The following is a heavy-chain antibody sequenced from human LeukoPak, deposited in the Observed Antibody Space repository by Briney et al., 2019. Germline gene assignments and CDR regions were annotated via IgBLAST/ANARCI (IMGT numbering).Heavy chain of an antibody. CDR3: ARDQVYGSGRFLPDY. Sequence: PGGSLRLSCAASGFTFSDYYMSWIRQAPGKGLEWVSYISSSGSTIYYADSVKGRFTISRDNAKNSLYLQMNSLRAEDTAVYYCARDQVYGSGRFLPDYWGQGTLVTVSS. D-gene: IGHD3-10*01. V-gene: IGHV3-11*01. CDR2: ISSSGSTI. J-gene: IGHJ4*02. CDR1: GFTFSDYY.